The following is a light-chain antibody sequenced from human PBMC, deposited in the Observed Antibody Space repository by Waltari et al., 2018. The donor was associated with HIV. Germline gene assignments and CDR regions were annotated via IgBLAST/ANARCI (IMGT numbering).Light chain of an antibody. CDR2: KVS. CDR1: QSFSDW. V-gene: IGKV1-5*03. CDR3: QQYESSPYT. J-gene: IGKJ2*01. Sequence: DIQMTQSPSALSASVGDRVTITCRASQSFSDWLAWYQKKPGTAPKLLVYKVSRLQTGVPSRFSGTGSGTEFTLTISGLQPDDSATYYCQQYESSPYTFGQETTLEVK.